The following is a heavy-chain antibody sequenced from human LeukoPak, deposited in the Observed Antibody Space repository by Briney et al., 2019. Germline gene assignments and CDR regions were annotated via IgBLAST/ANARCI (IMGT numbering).Heavy chain of an antibody. CDR3: ARGYFGYDSSYYYYYYMDV. CDR1: GGSISSYY. Sequence: SETLSLTCTVSGGSISSYYWSWIRQPPGKGLEWIGYIYYSGSTNYNPSLKSRVTISVDTSKNQFSLKLSSVTAADTAVYYCARGYFGYDSSYYYYYYMDVWGKGTTVTISS. J-gene: IGHJ6*03. V-gene: IGHV4-59*01. D-gene: IGHD5-12*01. CDR2: IYYSGST.